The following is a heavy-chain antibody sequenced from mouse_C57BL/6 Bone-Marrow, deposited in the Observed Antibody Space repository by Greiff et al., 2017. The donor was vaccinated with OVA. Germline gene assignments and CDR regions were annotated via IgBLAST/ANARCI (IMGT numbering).Heavy chain of an antibody. CDR3: ARYYYGSSPYYAMDY. Sequence: MLVESGGGLVQPGGSLSLSCAASGFTFPDYYMSWVRQPPGKALEWLGFIRNKANGYTTEYSASVKGRFTISRDNSQSILYLQMNALRAEDSATYYCARYYYGSSPYYAMDYWGQGTSVTVSS. CDR2: IRNKANGYTT. CDR1: GFTFPDYY. V-gene: IGHV7-3*01. J-gene: IGHJ4*01. D-gene: IGHD1-1*01.